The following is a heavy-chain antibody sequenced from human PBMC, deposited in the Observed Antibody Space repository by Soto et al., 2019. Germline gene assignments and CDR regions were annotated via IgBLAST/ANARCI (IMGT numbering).Heavy chain of an antibody. CDR1: GFTLSSYS. CDR2: ISSSSSYI. CDR3: ARGGSSRKIGY. Sequence: AGSLRLSCAASGFTLSSYSMNWVRQAPGKGLEWVSSISSSSSYIYYADSVKGRFTISRDNAKNSLYLQMNSLRAEDTAVYYCARGGSSRKIGYWGQGTLVTVSS. V-gene: IGHV3-21*01. D-gene: IGHD6-13*01. J-gene: IGHJ4*02.